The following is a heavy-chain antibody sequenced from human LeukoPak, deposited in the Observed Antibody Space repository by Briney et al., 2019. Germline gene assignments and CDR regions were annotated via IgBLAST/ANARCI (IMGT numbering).Heavy chain of an antibody. D-gene: IGHD6-19*01. J-gene: IGHJ3*02. CDR1: GYTFSSYG. V-gene: IGHV1-18*01. CDR2: ISAYNGNT. Sequence: GASVKVSCKASGYTFSSYGISWVRQAPGQGGEGMGWISAYNGNTNYEQKLQGRVTMTTDTSTSTAYMELRSLRSDDTAVYYCARGAQRNIVVAGVDAFDIWGQGTMVTVSS. CDR3: ARGAQRNIVVAGVDAFDI.